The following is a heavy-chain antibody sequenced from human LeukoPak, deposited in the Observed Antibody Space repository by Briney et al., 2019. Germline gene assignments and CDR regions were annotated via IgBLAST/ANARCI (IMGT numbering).Heavy chain of an antibody. CDR2: IYYTGGST. D-gene: IGHD1-26*01. V-gene: IGHV4-61*01. Sequence: PSETLSLTCTVSGGSVSSGSYYWSWIRQPPGKGLELIGYIYYTGGSTNYNPSLTSRVTISVDVSKNQFSLELSSVTTADTAVYYCARVRGSSDYWGQGTLVTVSS. J-gene: IGHJ4*02. CDR3: ARVRGSSDY. CDR1: GGSVSSGSYY.